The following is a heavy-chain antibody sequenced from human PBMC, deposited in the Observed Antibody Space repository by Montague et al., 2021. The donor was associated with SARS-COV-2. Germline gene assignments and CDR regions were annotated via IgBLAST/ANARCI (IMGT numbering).Heavy chain of an antibody. CDR3: ARGPDYGDYFDY. CDR1: GGSISSSGYY. Sequence: SETLSLTCTVSGGSISSSGYYWGWIRQPPGKGLEWIGSMHYSGSTYFYPSLKSRVTISIDTSKNQFSLKLGSVTAADTAVYYCARGPDYGDYFDYWGQGTLVTVSS. CDR2: MHYSGST. J-gene: IGHJ4*02. V-gene: IGHV4-39*01. D-gene: IGHD4-17*01.